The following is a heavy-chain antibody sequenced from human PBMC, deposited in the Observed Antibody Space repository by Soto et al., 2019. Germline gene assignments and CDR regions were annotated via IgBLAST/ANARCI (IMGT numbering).Heavy chain of an antibody. CDR2: ISFDGSET. D-gene: IGHD6-19*01. V-gene: IGHV3-30*18. CDR3: AKDRVPGAYGHYYGMDV. J-gene: IGHJ6*02. CDR1: GFTFNNSG. Sequence: GGSLRLSCAVSGFTFNNSGMHWIRQAPGKGLEWVAVISFDGSETYYADSMKGRFTISRDNSKNMLQLQMNSLRAEDTAIYYCAKDRVPGAYGHYYGMDVWGQGTTVTVSS.